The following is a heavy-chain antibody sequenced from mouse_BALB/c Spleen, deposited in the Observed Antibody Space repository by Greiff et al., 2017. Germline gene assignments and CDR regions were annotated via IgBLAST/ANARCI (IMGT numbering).Heavy chain of an antibody. V-gene: IGHV1-63*02. D-gene: IGHD2-4*01. J-gene: IGHJ3*01. Sequence: VKLVESGAELVRPGTSVKMSCKAAGYTFTNYWIGWVKQRPGHGLEWIGDIYPGGGYTNYNEKFKGKATLTADTSSSTAYMQLSSLTSEDSAIYYCARKGNDYDGFAYWGQGTLVTVSA. CDR1: GYTFTNYW. CDR3: ARKGNDYDGFAY. CDR2: IYPGGGYT.